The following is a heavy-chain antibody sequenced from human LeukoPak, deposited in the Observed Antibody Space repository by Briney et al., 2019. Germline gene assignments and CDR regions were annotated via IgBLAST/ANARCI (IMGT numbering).Heavy chain of an antibody. CDR1: GGYISDYY. CDR3: ARGPYYYGSGNSYNRLSVVD. J-gene: IGHJ4*02. D-gene: IGHD3-10*01. CDR2: VHSSGDT. Sequence: SETLSLTCTISGGYISDYYWGWIRQPPGKGLEWIGYVHSSGDTNYNPSLESRVTIAIDTSKIQFSLKLNSVTAADTAVYYCARGPYYYGSGNSYNRLSVVDWGQGTLVTVSS. V-gene: IGHV4-59*12.